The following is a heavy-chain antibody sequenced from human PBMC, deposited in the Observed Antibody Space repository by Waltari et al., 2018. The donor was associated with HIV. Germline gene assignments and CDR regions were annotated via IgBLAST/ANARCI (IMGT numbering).Heavy chain of an antibody. V-gene: IGHV3-15*01. Sequence: EVQLVESGGGLVKPGGSLRLSCAASGFTFNNAWMSGVRQTPGKGLEGVGRIKSKSDGGTTNYAAPVNGRFTISRDDSKNTLYLQMNSLRTEDTAVYYCTTRIVGPTFDYWGQGTLVTVSS. CDR1: GFTFNNAW. J-gene: IGHJ4*02. CDR3: TTRIVGPTFDY. CDR2: IKSKSDGGTT. D-gene: IGHD1-26*01.